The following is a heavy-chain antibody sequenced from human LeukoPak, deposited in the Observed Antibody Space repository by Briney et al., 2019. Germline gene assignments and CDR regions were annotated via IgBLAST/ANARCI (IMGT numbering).Heavy chain of an antibody. Sequence: GGSLRLSCAASGFTVSSNYMHWVRQAPGKGLEWVSVVYRGGSTYYADSVKGRFTISRDNSMNTLYLQMNSLRAEDTAVYCCAKDSLGYYGMDVWGQGTTVTVSS. CDR1: GFTVSSNY. CDR3: AKDSLGYYGMDV. J-gene: IGHJ6*02. CDR2: VYRGGST. D-gene: IGHD7-27*01. V-gene: IGHV3-53*01.